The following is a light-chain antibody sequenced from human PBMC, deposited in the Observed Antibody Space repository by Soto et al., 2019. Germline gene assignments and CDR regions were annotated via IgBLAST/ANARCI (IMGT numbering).Light chain of an antibody. CDR1: QGISNF. CDR3: QKYNSAPRT. V-gene: IGKV1-27*01. J-gene: IGKJ1*01. CDR2: AAS. Sequence: DIPMTQSPSSLSASVGARVTITCRASQGISNFLAWYQQRPGKVPKLLIYAASTLLSGVPSRFSGSGSGTDFTLTISSLQPEDAATYYCQKYNSAPRTFGQGTKVEIK.